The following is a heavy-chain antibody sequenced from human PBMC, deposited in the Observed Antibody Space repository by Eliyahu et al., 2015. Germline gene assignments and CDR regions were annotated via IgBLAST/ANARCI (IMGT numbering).Heavy chain of an antibody. CDR3: ARCGTSCYRGWFDP. Sequence: EVQLLESGGDLVQPGGSLRLSCATXGFTFSTSVMSWVRQAPGKGLEWVSVISAGGSTTYYADSVKGRFTISRDNSKNTLYLQINSLRADDTAVYYCARCGTSCYRGWFDPWGQGTLVTVSS. D-gene: IGHD2-2*02. J-gene: IGHJ5*02. CDR1: GFTFSTSV. V-gene: IGHV3-23*01. CDR2: ISAGGSTT.